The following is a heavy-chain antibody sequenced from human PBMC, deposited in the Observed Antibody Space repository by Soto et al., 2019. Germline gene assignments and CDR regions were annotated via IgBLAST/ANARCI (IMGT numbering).Heavy chain of an antibody. CDR3: ARGEYSSQNYYYYGMDV. CDR2: IWYDGSNK. D-gene: IGHD6-6*01. CDR1: GFTFSSYG. V-gene: IGHV3-33*01. J-gene: IGHJ6*02. Sequence: GGSLRLSCAASGFTFSSYGMHWVRQAPGKGLEWVAVIWYDGSNKYYADSVKGRFTISRDNSKNTLYLQMNSLRAEDTAVYYCARGEYSSQNYYYYGMDVWGQGTTVTVSS.